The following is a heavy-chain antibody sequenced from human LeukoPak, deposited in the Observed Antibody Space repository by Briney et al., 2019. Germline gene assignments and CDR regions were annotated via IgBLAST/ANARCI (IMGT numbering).Heavy chain of an antibody. V-gene: IGHV3-11*06. CDR3: ARGRITMVRGVPYLDY. CDR2: ISSSSSYT. D-gene: IGHD3-10*01. Sequence: GGSLRLSCAASGFTFSDYYMSWIRQAPGKGLEWVSYISSSSSYTNYADSVKGRFTISRDNAKNSLYLQMNSLRAEDTAVYYCARGRITMVRGVPYLDYWGQGTLVTVSS. J-gene: IGHJ4*02. CDR1: GFTFSDYY.